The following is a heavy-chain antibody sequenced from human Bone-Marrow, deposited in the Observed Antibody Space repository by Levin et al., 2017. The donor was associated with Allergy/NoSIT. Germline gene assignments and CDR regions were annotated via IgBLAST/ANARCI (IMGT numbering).Heavy chain of an antibody. V-gene: IGHV4-30-4*01. J-gene: IGHJ5*02. CDR2: IYNSGST. Sequence: SETLSLTCSVSGGSINSGDYCWTWIRQIPGKDLEWIGYIYNSGSTNYNPSLKSRVTISIDTSKNQFSLTMTSVTAAVTACYYCARDTWGGQYLDWFPWGQGTLVTVPA. CDR1: GGSINSGDYC. CDR3: ARDTWGGQYLDWFP. D-gene: IGHD3-9*01.